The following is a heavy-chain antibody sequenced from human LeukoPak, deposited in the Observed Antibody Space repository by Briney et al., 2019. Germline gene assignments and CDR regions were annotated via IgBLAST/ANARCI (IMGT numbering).Heavy chain of an antibody. Sequence: GGSLRLSCAASGCTFSGYWMSWVRQALGKGLEWVAIIKQDGSEKYYVDSVKGRFTISRDNAKNSLYLQMNSLRAEDTAVYYCARSPFLGSCYMDVWGKGTTVTVSS. J-gene: IGHJ6*03. CDR1: GCTFSGYW. CDR2: IKQDGSEK. V-gene: IGHV3-7*01. CDR3: ARSPFLGSCYMDV. D-gene: IGHD2/OR15-2a*01.